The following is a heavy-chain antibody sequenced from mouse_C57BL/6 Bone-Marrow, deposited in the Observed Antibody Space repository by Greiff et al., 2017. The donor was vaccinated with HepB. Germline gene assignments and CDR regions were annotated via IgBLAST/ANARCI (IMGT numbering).Heavy chain of an antibody. D-gene: IGHD1-1*01. CDR2: IYIGNGYT. CDR1: GYTFTSYG. CDR3: ASNSFLLLRYYFDY. V-gene: IGHV1-58*01. Sequence: EVQLQQSGAELVRPGSSVKMSCKTSGYTFTSYGINWVKQRPGQGLEWIGYIYIGNGYTEYNEKFKGKGTLTSDTSSSTAYMQLSSLTSEDSAIYFCASNSFLLLRYYFDYWGQGTTLTVSS. J-gene: IGHJ2*01.